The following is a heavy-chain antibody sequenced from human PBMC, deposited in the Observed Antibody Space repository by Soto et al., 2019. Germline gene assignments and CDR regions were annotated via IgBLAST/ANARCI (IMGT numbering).Heavy chain of an antibody. Sequence: QVQLVESGGGVVQPGRSLRLSCAASGFTFSSYGMHWVRQAPGKGLEWVAVISYDGSNKYYEESVKGRFTISSDNSKNTLYLQMNSLRAEDTAVYYCAKELGIAARAYYYYGMDVWGQGTTVTVSS. CDR1: GFTFSSYG. V-gene: IGHV3-30*18. CDR3: AKELGIAARAYYYYGMDV. D-gene: IGHD6-6*01. CDR2: ISYDGSNK. J-gene: IGHJ6*02.